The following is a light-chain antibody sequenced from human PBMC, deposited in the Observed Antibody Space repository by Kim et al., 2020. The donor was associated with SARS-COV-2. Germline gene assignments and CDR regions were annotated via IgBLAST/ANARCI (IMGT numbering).Light chain of an antibody. CDR3: QSFDSNIQV. CDR2: ENN. Sequence: GKTVTIYCTRSSGSIASTNVQWYQQRPGTSPTAVIFENNQRPSGVPDRFSGSIDGSSNSASLTISGLKTEDEADYYCQSFDSNIQVFGGGTQLTVL. V-gene: IGLV6-57*01. CDR1: SGSIASTN. J-gene: IGLJ3*02.